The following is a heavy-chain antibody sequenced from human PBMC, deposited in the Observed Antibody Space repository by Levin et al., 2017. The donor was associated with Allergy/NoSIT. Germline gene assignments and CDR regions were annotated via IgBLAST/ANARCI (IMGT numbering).Heavy chain of an antibody. CDR1: GDSVGSGNKH. Sequence: SQTLSLTCTVSGDSVGSGNKHWSWIRQPPGKGLEWIGHISHTGSINYNPSLKSRATISVDTSKKQFSLKLSSVTAADTAVDYGARHPGDWGQGTLVTVSS. V-gene: IGHV4-61*01. J-gene: IGHJ4*02. CDR3: ARHPGD. CDR2: ISHTGSI.